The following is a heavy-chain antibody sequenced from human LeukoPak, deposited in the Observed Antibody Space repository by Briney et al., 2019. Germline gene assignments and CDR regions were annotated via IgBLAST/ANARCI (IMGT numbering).Heavy chain of an antibody. CDR2: INPDGSQT. V-gene: IGHV3-7*01. D-gene: IGHD4-17*01. CDR1: GFTFNTYW. CDR3: ARDLGYGALDP. J-gene: IGHJ5*02. Sequence: AGGSLRLSCAASGFTFNTYWMNWVRQAPGKGLEWVALINPDGSQTHYVGSVKGRFTISREEGRFTISRDNAENSLYLQMNSLRADDTAVYYCARDLGYGALDPWGQGTLVTVSS.